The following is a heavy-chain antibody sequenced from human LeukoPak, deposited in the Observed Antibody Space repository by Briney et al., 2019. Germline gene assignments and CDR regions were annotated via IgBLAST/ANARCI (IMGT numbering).Heavy chain of an antibody. Sequence: GGSLRLSCAASGFTFSSYWMSWVRQAPGKGLEWVANIKKDGSEKYYVDSVKGRFTISRDNAKTSLYLQMNSLRAEDTAVYYCARGRPWYYGSGSVFDYWGQGTLVTVSS. CDR3: ARGRPWYYGSGSVFDY. CDR2: IKKDGSEK. D-gene: IGHD3-10*01. V-gene: IGHV3-7*01. CDR1: GFTFSSYW. J-gene: IGHJ4*02.